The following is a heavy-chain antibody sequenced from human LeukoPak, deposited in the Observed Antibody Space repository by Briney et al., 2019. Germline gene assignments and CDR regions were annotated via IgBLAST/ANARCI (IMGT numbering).Heavy chain of an antibody. CDR3: AKDGARDGYNYPDH. D-gene: IGHD5-24*01. V-gene: IGHV3-23*01. J-gene: IGHJ4*02. CDR2: ISGSGDFT. CDR1: GSTFSNYG. Sequence: QPGGSLRLSCVASGSTFSNYGMSWVRQAPGKGLEWVSDISGSGDFTYYADSVKGRFTISRDKSKNTLYLQMNSLRVEDTAVYYCAKDGARDGYNYPDHWGQGTPVTVSS.